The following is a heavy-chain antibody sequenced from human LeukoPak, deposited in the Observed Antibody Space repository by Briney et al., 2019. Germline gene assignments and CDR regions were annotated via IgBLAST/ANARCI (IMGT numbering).Heavy chain of an antibody. CDR1: GGSISSGGYS. Sequence: SETLSLTCAVSGGSISSGGYSWSWIRQPPGKGLEWIGYIYHSGSTYYNPSLKSRVTISVDRSKNQFSLKLSSMTAADTAVYYCARGPGIAAAGTLDYYYYGMDVWGQGTTVTVSS. D-gene: IGHD6-13*01. J-gene: IGHJ6*02. CDR2: IYHSGST. V-gene: IGHV4-30-2*01. CDR3: ARGPGIAAAGTLDYYYYGMDV.